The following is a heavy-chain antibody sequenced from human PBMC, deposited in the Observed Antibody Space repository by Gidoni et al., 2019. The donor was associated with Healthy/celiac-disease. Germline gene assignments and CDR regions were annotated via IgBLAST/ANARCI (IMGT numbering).Heavy chain of an antibody. Sequence: EVQLVQSGAEAKKLGESTKIHCQGSGYCFTCYWTGWARQMPGKGLEWMGIIYPGDSDTRYSPSFQGQVTISADKSISTAYLQWSSLKASDTAMYYCARQARVLWSGWFQVQYYFDYWGQGTLVTVSS. CDR1: GYCFTCYW. J-gene: IGHJ4*02. CDR2: IYPGDSDT. D-gene: IGHD6-19*01. V-gene: IGHV5-51*01. CDR3: ARQARVLWSGWFQVQYYFDY.